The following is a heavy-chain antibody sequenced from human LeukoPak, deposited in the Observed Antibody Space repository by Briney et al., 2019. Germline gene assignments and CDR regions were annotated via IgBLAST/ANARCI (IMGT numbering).Heavy chain of an antibody. J-gene: IGHJ4*02. CDR3: ARGGYCGGDCYSPTDY. CDR1: GGSFSGYY. Sequence: SETLSLTCAVYGGSFSGYYWSWIRQPPGKGLEWIGEINHSGSTNYNPSLQSRVTISVDTSKNQFSLKLSSVTAADTAVYYCARGGYCGGDCYSPTDYWGQGTLVTVSS. CDR2: INHSGST. D-gene: IGHD2-21*02. V-gene: IGHV4-34*01.